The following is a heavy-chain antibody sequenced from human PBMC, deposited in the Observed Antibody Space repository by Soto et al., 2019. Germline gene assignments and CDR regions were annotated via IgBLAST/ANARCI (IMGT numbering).Heavy chain of an antibody. CDR2: INHSGST. CDR1: GGSFSGYY. CDR3: ARGFIAAAGKDGDGMDV. Sequence: TLSLTCAVYGGSFSGYYWSWIRQPPGKGLEWIGEINHSGSTNYNPSLKSRVTISVDTSKNQFSLKLSSVTAADTAVYYCARGFIAAAGKDGDGMDVWGQGTTVTVSS. J-gene: IGHJ6*02. D-gene: IGHD6-13*01. V-gene: IGHV4-34*01.